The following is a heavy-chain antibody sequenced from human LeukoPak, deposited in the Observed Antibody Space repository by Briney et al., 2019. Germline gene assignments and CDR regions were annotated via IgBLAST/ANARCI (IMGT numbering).Heavy chain of an antibody. J-gene: IGHJ4*02. D-gene: IGHD1-26*01. Sequence: SETLSLTCTVSGGSISSSSYYWGWIRQPPGKGLGWIGSIYYSGSTYYNPSLKSRVTISVDTSKNQFSLKLSSVTAADTAVYYCATVGPRLGAQSTFPDYWGQGTLVTVSS. V-gene: IGHV4-39*07. CDR1: GGSISSSSYY. CDR3: ATVGPRLGAQSTFPDY. CDR2: IYYSGST.